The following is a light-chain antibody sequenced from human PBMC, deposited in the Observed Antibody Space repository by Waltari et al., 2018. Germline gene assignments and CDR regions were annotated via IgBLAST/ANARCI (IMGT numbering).Light chain of an antibody. V-gene: IGLV2-8*01. CDR3: ASYAGTSKLV. Sequence: QSALTQPPSASGSPGQSVTIPCTGTSRDIGGYNYVSWYQQHPGKAPKLMIYEVNTRPSGFPDRFSGFKSVNTASLTVSGLQAEDEADYYCASYAGTSKLVFGGGTKLTVV. CDR2: EVN. CDR1: SRDIGGYNY. J-gene: IGLJ2*01.